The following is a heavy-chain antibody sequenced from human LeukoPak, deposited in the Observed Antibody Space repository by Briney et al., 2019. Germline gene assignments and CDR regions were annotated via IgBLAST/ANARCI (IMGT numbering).Heavy chain of an antibody. D-gene: IGHD4-11*01. CDR2: ISSSSSYI. Sequence: PGGSLRLSCAASGFTFSSYSMNWVRQAPGKGLEWVSSISSSSSYIYYADSVKGRFTISRDNAKNSLYLQMNSLRAEDTAVYYCASDLTHLTTATVGYWGQGTLVTVSS. V-gene: IGHV3-21*01. CDR3: ASDLTHLTTATVGY. J-gene: IGHJ4*02. CDR1: GFTFSSYS.